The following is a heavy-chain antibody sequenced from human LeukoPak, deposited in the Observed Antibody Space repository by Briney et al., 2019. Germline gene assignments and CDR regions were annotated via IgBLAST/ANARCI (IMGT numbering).Heavy chain of an antibody. CDR1: GGSISSYY. D-gene: IGHD1-1*01. Sequence: SETLSLTCTVSGGSISSYYWSWIRQPPGKGLEWIGYIYYSGSTNYNPSLKSRVTISVDTSKNQFSLKLSSVTAADTAVYYCAPPPGELEFDYWGKGTLVAVSS. J-gene: IGHJ4*02. V-gene: IGHV4-59*01. CDR3: APPPGELEFDY. CDR2: IYYSGST.